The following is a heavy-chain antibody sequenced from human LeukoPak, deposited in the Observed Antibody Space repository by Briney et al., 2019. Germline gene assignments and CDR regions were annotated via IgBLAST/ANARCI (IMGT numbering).Heavy chain of an antibody. J-gene: IGHJ5*02. CDR1: GGSFSGYY. D-gene: IGHD6-13*01. V-gene: IGHV4-34*01. CDR3: AVFVTGGINWFDP. CDR2: INHSGST. Sequence: PSETLSLTCAVYGGSFSGYYWSWIRQPPGKGLEWIGEINHSGSTNYNPSLKSRVTISVDTSKNQFSLKLSSVTAADTAVYYCAVFVTGGINWFDPWGQGTLVTVSS.